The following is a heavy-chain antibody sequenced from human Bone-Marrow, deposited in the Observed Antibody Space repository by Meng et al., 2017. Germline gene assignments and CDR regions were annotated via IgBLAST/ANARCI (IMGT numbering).Heavy chain of an antibody. D-gene: IGHD6-13*01. CDR2: ISSSSSYI. Sequence: GGSLRLSCAASGFTFSSYSMNWVRQAPGKGLEWVSSISSSSSYIYYADSVKGRFTISRDNAKNSLYLQMNSLRAEDTAVYYCARPIASSWYSGGYYYGMDVWGQGTTVTVSS. J-gene: IGHJ6*02. CDR1: GFTFSSYS. CDR3: ARPIASSWYSGGYYYGMDV. V-gene: IGHV3-21*01.